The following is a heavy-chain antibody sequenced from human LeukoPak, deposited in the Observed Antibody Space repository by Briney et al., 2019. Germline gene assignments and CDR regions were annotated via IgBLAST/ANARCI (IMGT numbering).Heavy chain of an antibody. Sequence: ASVKVSCTASGYTFTSFGISWVRQAPGQGLEWMGWIRAYNRNTNYAQKVQGRVTKTTDTSTSTAYMELRSLRSDDTAVYYCARDNYYDSSGLLDYWGQGTLVTVSS. CDR2: IRAYNRNT. CDR3: ARDNYYDSSGLLDY. CDR1: GYTFTSFG. V-gene: IGHV1-18*01. D-gene: IGHD3-22*01. J-gene: IGHJ4*02.